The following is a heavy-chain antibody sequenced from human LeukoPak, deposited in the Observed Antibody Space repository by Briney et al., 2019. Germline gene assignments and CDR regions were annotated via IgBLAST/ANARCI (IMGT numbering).Heavy chain of an antibody. D-gene: IGHD2-21*01. J-gene: IGHJ4*02. Sequence: GGSLRLSCAASGFTFSSYAMSWVRQAPGKGLEWVSAISGSGGSTYYADSVKGRFTISRDNSKNTLYLQTNSLRAEDTAVYYCAKGRGIGGYCGGDCYPTDYWGQGTLVTVFS. CDR1: GFTFSSYA. CDR3: AKGRGIGGYCGGDCYPTDY. CDR2: ISGSGGST. V-gene: IGHV3-23*01.